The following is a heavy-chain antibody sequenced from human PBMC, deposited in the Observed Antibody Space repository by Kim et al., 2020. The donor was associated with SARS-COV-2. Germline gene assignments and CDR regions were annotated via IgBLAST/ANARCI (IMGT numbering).Heavy chain of an antibody. D-gene: IGHD4-17*01. J-gene: IGHJ4*02. Sequence: GGSLRLSCAASGFTFSSYGMSWVRQAPGKGLEWVANIKQDGSEKYYVDSVKGRFTISRDNAKNSLYLQMNSLRAEDTAVYYCARDQTTVTTFDYWGQGTLVTVSS. CDR2: IKQDGSEK. CDR3: ARDQTTVTTFDY. V-gene: IGHV3-7*01. CDR1: GFTFSSYG.